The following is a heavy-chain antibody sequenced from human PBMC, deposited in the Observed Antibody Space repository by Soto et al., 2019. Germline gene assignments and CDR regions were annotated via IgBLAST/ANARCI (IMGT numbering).Heavy chain of an antibody. CDR3: AKRTSSNWYFDL. D-gene: IGHD3-3*02. V-gene: IGHV3-23*01. J-gene: IGHJ2*01. CDR2: VSSSGGST. CDR1: GFTFSSYA. Sequence: PGGSLRLSCAASGFTFSSYAMSWVREAPGKGLEWVSSVSSSGGSTYYADSVKGRFTISRDNSKNTLYLQVNSLRAEDTAVYYCAKRTSSNWYFDLWGRGTLVTVS.